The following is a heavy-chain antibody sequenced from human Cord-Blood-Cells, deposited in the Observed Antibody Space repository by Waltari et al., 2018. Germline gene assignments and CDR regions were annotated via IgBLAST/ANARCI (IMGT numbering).Heavy chain of an antibody. CDR1: GGSFSGYY. V-gene: IGHV4-34*01. CDR3: ASVMVRGVLSDY. CDR2: INHSGRP. J-gene: IGHJ4*02. D-gene: IGHD3-10*01. Sequence: QVQLQQWGAGLLKPSETLSLTCAVYGGSFSGYYWSWIRQPPGKGLEWIGEINHSGRPNYHPSLKSRVTRSVDTSKNQFSLKLSSVTAADTAVYYCASVMVRGVLSDYWGQGTLVTVSS.